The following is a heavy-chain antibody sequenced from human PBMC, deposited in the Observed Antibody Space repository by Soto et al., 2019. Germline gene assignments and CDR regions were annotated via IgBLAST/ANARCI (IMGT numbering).Heavy chain of an antibody. CDR3: ARIRFPLYYFDY. V-gene: IGHV2-70*01. Sequence: SGPTLVNPTQTLTLTCTFSGFSLSTSGMCVGWIRQPPGKALEWLALIDWENDKYYTTSLKTRLTISKDTSKNQVVLTMTNMDPVDIATYYCARIRFPLYYFDYWGQGTLVTVSS. CDR2: IDWENDK. CDR1: GFSLSTSGMC. J-gene: IGHJ4*02.